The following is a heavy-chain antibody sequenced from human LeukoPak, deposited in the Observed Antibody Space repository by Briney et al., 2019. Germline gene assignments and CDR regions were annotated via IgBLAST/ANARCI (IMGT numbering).Heavy chain of an antibody. J-gene: IGHJ5*02. CDR1: GYTFTGYY. Sequence: ASVKVSCKASGYTFTGYYMHWVRQAPGQGPEWMGWINPNSGGTNYAQKFQGRVTMTRDTSISTAYMELSRLRSDDTAVYYCARKETAPKLVLDPWGQGTLVTVSS. CDR2: INPNSGGT. V-gene: IGHV1-2*02. D-gene: IGHD6-13*01. CDR3: ARKETAPKLVLDP.